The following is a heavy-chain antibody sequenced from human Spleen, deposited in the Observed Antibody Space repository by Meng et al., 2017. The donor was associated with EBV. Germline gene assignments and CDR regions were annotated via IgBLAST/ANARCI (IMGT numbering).Heavy chain of an antibody. CDR3: ARGGSYDASGSYANWFDL. Sequence: GSGPGLVTPSGTLSLPCAVSGGSITSNDWWSWVRQPPGKGLEWIGEIYHSGSTNYNPSLKSRVTISVDKSKNQFSLKLSSVTAADTAVYYCARGGSYDASGSYANWFDLWGQGTLVTVSS. CDR2: IYHSGST. D-gene: IGHD3-10*01. J-gene: IGHJ5*02. CDR1: GGSITSNDW. V-gene: IGHV4-4*02.